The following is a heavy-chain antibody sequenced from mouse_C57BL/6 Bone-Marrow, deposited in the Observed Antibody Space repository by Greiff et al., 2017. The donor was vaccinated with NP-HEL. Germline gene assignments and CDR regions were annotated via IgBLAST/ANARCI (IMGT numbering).Heavy chain of an antibody. V-gene: IGHV3-6*01. CDR1: GYSITSGYY. CDR2: ISYDGSN. CDR3: ARDRGTTVVGPYFDY. D-gene: IGHD1-1*01. J-gene: IGHJ2*01. Sequence: EVQLVESGPGLVKPSQSLSLTCSVTGYSITSGYYWNWIRQFPGNKLEWMGYISYDGSNNYNPSLKNRISITRDTSTNQFFLKLNSVTTEDTATYYCARDRGTTVVGPYFDYWGQGTTLTVSS.